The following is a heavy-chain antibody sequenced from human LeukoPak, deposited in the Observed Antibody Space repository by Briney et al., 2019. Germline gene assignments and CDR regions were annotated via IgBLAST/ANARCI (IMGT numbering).Heavy chain of an antibody. CDR2: INGGSDNA. D-gene: IGHD3-10*01. CDR3: ARSLGSHNFDY. Sequence: ASVRVSCKASGYTFTSYAMHWVRQAPGQRLEWMGWINGGSDNAKYLQKFQGRVTISRDTSASTAYMELSSLRSEDTAVYYCARSLGSHNFDYWGQGTLVTVSS. J-gene: IGHJ4*02. CDR1: GYTFTSYA. V-gene: IGHV1-3*01.